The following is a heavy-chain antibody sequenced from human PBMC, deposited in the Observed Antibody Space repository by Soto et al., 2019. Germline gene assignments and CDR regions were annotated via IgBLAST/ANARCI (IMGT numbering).Heavy chain of an antibody. CDR3: ARLDFRYYYFDN. CDR1: SYAFLTYW. D-gene: IGHD1-1*01. Sequence: EVQMVQSGAEVRKPGESLKISCQGSSYAFLTYWIGWVRQMPGKGLEWMGIVYPADSDARYSPLFQGQVTISIDKSINTAYLQWDSLQASDAAMYLCARLDFRYYYFDNWGQGTFLTVSS. CDR2: VYPADSDA. J-gene: IGHJ4*02. V-gene: IGHV5-51*03.